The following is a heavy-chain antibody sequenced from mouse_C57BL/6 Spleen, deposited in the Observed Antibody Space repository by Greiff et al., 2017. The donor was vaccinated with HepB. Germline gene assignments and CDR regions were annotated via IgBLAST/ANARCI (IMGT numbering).Heavy chain of an antibody. CDR2: IYPRSGNT. V-gene: IGHV1-81*01. CDR1: GYTFTSYG. D-gene: IGHD1-1*01. J-gene: IGHJ2*01. CDR3: ARYPMTTVVAFDY. Sequence: QVQLKESGAELARPGASVKLSCKASGYTFTSYGISWVKQRTGQGLEWIGEIYPRSGNTYYNEKFKGKATLTADKSSSTAYMELRSLTSEDSAVYFCARYPMTTVVAFDYWGQGTTLTVSS.